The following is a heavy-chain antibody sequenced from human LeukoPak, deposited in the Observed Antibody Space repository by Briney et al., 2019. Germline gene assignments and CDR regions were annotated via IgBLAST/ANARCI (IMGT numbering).Heavy chain of an antibody. Sequence: PGGSLRLSCAASGFTFSSYSMNWVRQAPGKGLEWVSSISSSSSYIYYADSVKGRFTISRDNAKNSLYLQMNSPRAEDTAVYYCARDSSGYSGYDPCPWGQGTLVTVSS. CDR1: GFTFSSYS. V-gene: IGHV3-21*01. D-gene: IGHD5-12*01. CDR2: ISSSSSYI. J-gene: IGHJ5*02. CDR3: ARDSSGYSGYDPCP.